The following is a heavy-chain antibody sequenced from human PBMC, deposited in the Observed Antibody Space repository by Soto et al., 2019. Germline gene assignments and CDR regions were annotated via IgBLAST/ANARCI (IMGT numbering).Heavy chain of an antibody. V-gene: IGHV3-74*01. CDR1: GFTFSSYW. CDR3: TRWFTYGNFDYFDY. J-gene: IGHJ4*02. CDR2: INSDGSTT. D-gene: IGHD3-10*01. Sequence: GGSLRLSCAASGFTFSSYWMHWVRQAPGKGLVWVSRINSDGSTTTYADSVKGRFTISRDNAKNTLYLQMNSLRAEDTAVYYCTRWFTYGNFDYFDYWGQGTQVTVSS.